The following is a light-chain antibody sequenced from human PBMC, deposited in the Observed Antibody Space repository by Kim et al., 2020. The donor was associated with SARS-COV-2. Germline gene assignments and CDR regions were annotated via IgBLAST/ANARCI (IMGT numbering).Light chain of an antibody. CDR2: AAS. J-gene: IGKJ4*01. CDR1: QGISTH. CDR3: QQLNSYLRT. V-gene: IGKV1-9*01. Sequence: DIQLTQSPSFLSASVGDRVTITCRASQGISTHLAWYQQAPGKAPKLLIFAASTLQSGVPSRFSGSGSGTEFTLTISSLQPEDFATYYCQQLNSYLRTFGGGTKVEI.